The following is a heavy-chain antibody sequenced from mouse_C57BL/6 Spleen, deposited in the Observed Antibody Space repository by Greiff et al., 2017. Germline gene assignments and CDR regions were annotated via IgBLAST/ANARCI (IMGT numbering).Heavy chain of an antibody. CDR3: TSYYGYAMDY. CDR1: GYTFTDYE. J-gene: IGHJ4*01. Sequence: LVESGAELVRPGASVTLSCKASGYTFTDYEMHWVKQTPVHGLEWIGAIDPETGGTAYNQKFKGKAILTADKSSSTAYMELRSLTSEDSAVYYCTSYYGYAMDYWGQGTSVTVSS. D-gene: IGHD1-1*01. CDR2: IDPETGGT. V-gene: IGHV1-15*01.